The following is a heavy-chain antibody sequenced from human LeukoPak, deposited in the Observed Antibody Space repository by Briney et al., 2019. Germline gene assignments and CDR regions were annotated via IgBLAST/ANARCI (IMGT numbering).Heavy chain of an antibody. CDR2: ISDDGTRK. CDR1: GFTFSSYG. Sequence: GGSLRLSCAASGFTFSSYGIHWVRLAPGKGLEWVAVISDDGTRKYYADSVQGRFTISRDNSRSTLYLQMNSLRAEDMAVYYCARDPDIMVRGVIEYGMDVWGQGTTVTVSS. CDR3: ARDPDIMVRGVIEYGMDV. V-gene: IGHV3-30*03. D-gene: IGHD3-10*01. J-gene: IGHJ6*02.